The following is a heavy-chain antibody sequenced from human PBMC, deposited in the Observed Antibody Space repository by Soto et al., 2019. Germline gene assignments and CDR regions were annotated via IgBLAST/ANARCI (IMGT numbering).Heavy chain of an antibody. V-gene: IGHV4-4*02. Sequence: QVQLQESGPGLVKPSGTLSLTCAVSGGSISSSNWWSWVRQPPGKGLEWIGDIYHSGSTNYNPSLKFRVIISVDESKDQFALQLSCVTAADTDVYYWPSRRGITGTTRYWGQEPLVSVCS. D-gene: IGHD1-7*01. CDR3: PSRRGITGTTRY. CDR2: IYHSGST. CDR1: GGSISSSNW. J-gene: IGHJ4*02.